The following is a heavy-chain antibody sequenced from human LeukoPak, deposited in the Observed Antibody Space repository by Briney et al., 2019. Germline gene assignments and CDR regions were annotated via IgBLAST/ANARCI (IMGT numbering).Heavy chain of an antibody. J-gene: IGHJ4*02. CDR2: TTDDATTT. D-gene: IGHD4-11*01. CDR1: GFTSNSHY. Sequence: GGSLRLSCAFSGFTSNSHYVHWVRQAPGQGLLWVSRTTDDATTTYADSVRGRFTISRDIAKKTLYLQMNSLRAEDTAVYYCARGHLYSFDHWGQGALVTVSS. V-gene: IGHV3-74*01. CDR3: ARGHLYSFDH.